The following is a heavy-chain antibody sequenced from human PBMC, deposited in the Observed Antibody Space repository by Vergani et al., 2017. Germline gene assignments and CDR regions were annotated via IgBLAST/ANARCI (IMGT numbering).Heavy chain of an antibody. D-gene: IGHD3-22*01. Sequence: QVQLVQSGAEVKKPGSSVKVSCKASGGTFSSYAISWVRQAPGQGLEWMGGIIPIFGTANYAQKFQGRVTITADESTSTAYMELSSLRSEDTAVYYCAGVAGNYYDSSCYSDYWGQGTLVTVSS. V-gene: IGHV1-69*12. CDR1: GGTFSSYA. J-gene: IGHJ4*02. CDR2: IIPIFGTA. CDR3: AGVAGNYYDSSCYSDY.